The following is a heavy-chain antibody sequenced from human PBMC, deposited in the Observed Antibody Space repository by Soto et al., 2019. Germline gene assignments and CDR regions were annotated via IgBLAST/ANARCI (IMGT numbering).Heavy chain of an antibody. Sequence: SETLSLTCSVSGASISSYNWNWVRQPAGKGPEWVGRLNIAGSINYNPSLKTRITMSMDTSKNQISLHLRSVTAADTAIYYCARDRGEYNSSWSWYFSHWGHGTLVTVSS. V-gene: IGHV4-4*07. J-gene: IGHJ2*01. CDR2: LNIAGSI. CDR3: ARDRGEYNSSWSWYFSH. CDR1: GASISSYN. D-gene: IGHD6-13*01.